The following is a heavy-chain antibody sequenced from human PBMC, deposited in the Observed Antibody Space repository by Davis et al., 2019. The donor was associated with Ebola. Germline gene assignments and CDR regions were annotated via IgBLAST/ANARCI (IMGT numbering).Heavy chain of an antibody. CDR1: GFTFSSYA. D-gene: IGHD4-17*01. CDR2: ISGSGGST. Sequence: GGSLRLSCAASGFTFSSYAMSWVRQAPGKGLEWVSAISGSGGSTYYADSVKGRFTISRDNAKNSLYLQINSLRAEDTAVYYCARGLRCDYWGQGTLVTVSS. V-gene: IGHV3-23*01. J-gene: IGHJ4*02. CDR3: ARGLRCDY.